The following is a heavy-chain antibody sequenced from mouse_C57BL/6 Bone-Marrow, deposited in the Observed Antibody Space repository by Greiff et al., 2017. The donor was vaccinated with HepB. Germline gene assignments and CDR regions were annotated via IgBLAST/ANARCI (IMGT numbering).Heavy chain of an antibody. D-gene: IGHD2-4*01. CDR3: ARARDYHFDY. CDR1: GYTFTNYL. V-gene: IGHV1-54*01. CDR2: INPGSGGT. J-gene: IGHJ2*01. Sequence: QVQLKESGAELVRPGTSVKVSCKASGYTFTNYLIEWVKQRPGQGLEWIGVINPGSGGTNYNEKFKGKATLTADKSSSTAYMQLSSLTSEDSAVYFCARARDYHFDYWGQGTTLTVSS.